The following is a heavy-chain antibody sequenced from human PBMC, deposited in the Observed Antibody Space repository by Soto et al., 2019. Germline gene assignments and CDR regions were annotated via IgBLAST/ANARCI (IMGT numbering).Heavy chain of an antibody. CDR1: GYTFTSYY. CDR2: INPSGGST. D-gene: IGHD2-15*01. V-gene: IGHV1-46*01. J-gene: IGHJ4*02. CDR3: VVGVLGYCGGGSCVPGDY. Sequence: ASVKVSCKASGYTFTSYYMHWVRQAPGQGLEWMGIINPSGGSTSYAQKFQGRVTMTRDTSTSTVYMELSSLRSEDTAVYYCVVGVLGYCGGGSCVPGDYWGQGTLVPVSS.